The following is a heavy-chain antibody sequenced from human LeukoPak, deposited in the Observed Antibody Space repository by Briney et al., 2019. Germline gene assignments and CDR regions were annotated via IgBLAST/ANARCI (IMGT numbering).Heavy chain of an antibody. CDR2: IKPDGSQK. D-gene: IGHD2-15*01. Sequence: GGSLRLSCAASGFTFSDYYMSWIRQAPGKGLEWVANIKPDGSQKYYVDSVKGRFTISRDNAKNSLYLQMNSLRAEDTAVYYCATIYCSGGTCHYFDYWGQGTLVTVSS. CDR1: GFTFSDYY. V-gene: IGHV3-7*03. CDR3: ATIYCSGGTCHYFDY. J-gene: IGHJ4*02.